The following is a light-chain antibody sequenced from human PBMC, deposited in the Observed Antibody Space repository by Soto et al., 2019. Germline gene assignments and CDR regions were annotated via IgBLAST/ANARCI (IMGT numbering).Light chain of an antibody. CDR3: QQYNSSPRT. J-gene: IGKJ1*01. CDR1: QSLSSYY. V-gene: IGKV3-20*01. Sequence: EIVLTQSPGTLSLSPGERATLSCRASQSLSSYYLAWYQQKPGQATRLLIYGSSTRATGLPDRFSGSGSGTDFTLTISRLDPEDFAVYYCQQYNSSPRTFGQGTKVEVK. CDR2: GSS.